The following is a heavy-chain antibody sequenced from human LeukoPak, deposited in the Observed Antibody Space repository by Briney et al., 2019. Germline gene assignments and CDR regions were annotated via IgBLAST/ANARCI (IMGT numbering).Heavy chain of an antibody. CDR3: AGARPSAVVVITNWFDP. Sequence: ASVTVSCKASGSNFTGFYINWVRQTPGQGLEWMGRINFNRGVTNYGSKFRGRVTMTSDTSINTAYMELSSLQSDDTAVYYCAGARPSAVVVITNWFDPWGQGTLVTVSS. J-gene: IGHJ5*02. CDR1: GSNFTGFY. V-gene: IGHV1-2*06. D-gene: IGHD2-21*01. CDR2: INFNRGVT.